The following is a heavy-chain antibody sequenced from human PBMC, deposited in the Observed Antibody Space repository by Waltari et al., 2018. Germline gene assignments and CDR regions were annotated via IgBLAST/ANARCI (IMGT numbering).Heavy chain of an antibody. D-gene: IGHD1-1*01. CDR2: VKSESDAGTT. V-gene: IGHV3-15*02. J-gene: IGHJ4*02. Sequence: EVHLEDSGGALVQPGGSLRLPCAASVFPFSYAWMHWSRQAPGKGLEWVGHVKSESDAGTTNYAAPMKGRFTISRDDSKNKLYLQMSSLKTEDTAVYYCTTGGWFNWDRYYFDYWGRGTLVTVSS. CDR1: VFPFSYAW. CDR3: TTGGWFNWDRYYFDY.